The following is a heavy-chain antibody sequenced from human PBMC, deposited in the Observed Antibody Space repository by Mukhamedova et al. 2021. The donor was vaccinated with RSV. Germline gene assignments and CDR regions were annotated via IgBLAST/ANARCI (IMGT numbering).Heavy chain of an antibody. CDR3: ARETSTSPDGFDI. V-gene: IGHV4-59*01. CDR2: IYYRGTT. J-gene: IGHJ3*02. Sequence: GKGLEWIGFIYYRGTTKYNPSLGGRVTISLDTSKTQFSLTLTAVTAADTALYFFARETSTSPDGFDIWGQGTMVTVSS.